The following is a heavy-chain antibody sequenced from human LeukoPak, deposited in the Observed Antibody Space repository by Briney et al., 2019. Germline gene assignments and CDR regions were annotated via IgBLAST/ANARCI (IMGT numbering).Heavy chain of an antibody. D-gene: IGHD6-19*01. CDR3: ARDPRGPTGYDSSARDAIDY. J-gene: IGHJ4*01. Sequence: GGSPRLSCAASGFIFSNYAMHWVRQAPGKGLEWVAVIFYDGTIQYYADSAKGRFTISRDNSRNTLYLHISSLRPDDTAFYYCARDPRGPTGYDSSARDAIDYWGHGHLGTVYS. CDR2: IFYDGTIQ. V-gene: IGHV3-30*04. CDR1: GFIFSNYA.